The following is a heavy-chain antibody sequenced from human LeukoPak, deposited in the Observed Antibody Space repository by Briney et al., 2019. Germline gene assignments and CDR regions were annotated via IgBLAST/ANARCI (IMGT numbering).Heavy chain of an antibody. V-gene: IGHV1-69*05. J-gene: IGHJ4*02. CDR3: ARASYYYDSSGYYSGVDFDY. Sequence: ASVKVSCKASGGTFSSYAISWARQAPGQGLEWMGGIIPIFGTANYAQKFQGRVTITTDESTSTAYMELSSLRSEDTAVYYCARASYYYDSSGYYSGVDFDYWGQGTLVTVSS. CDR1: GGTFSSYA. D-gene: IGHD3-22*01. CDR2: IIPIFGTA.